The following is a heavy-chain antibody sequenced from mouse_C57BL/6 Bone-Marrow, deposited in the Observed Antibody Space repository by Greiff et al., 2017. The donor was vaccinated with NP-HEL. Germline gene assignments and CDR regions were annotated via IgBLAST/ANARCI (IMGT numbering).Heavy chain of an antibody. CDR1: GFNIKDYY. CDR3: TTDGYLSNYYAMDY. D-gene: IGHD2-3*01. J-gene: IGHJ4*01. V-gene: IGHV14-1*01. CDR2: IDPEDGDT. Sequence: EVQLQQSGAELVRPGASVKLSCTASGFNIKDYYMHWVKQRPEQGLEWIGRIDPEDGDTEYAPKFQGKATMTADTSSNTAYLQLSSLTSEDTAVYYCTTDGYLSNYYAMDYWGQGTSVTVSS.